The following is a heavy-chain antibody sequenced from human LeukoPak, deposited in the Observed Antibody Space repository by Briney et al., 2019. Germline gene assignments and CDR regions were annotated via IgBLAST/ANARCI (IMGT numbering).Heavy chain of an antibody. CDR3: ATGRSYSRYFDY. V-gene: IGHV4-59*01. CDR2: IYYSGST. Sequence: PSQTLSLTCTVSGGSISSYYWSWIRHPPGKGLEWIGYIYYSGSTNYNPSLKSRVTISVDTSKNQFSLKLSSVTAADTAVYYCATGRSYSRYFDYWGQGTLVTVSS. D-gene: IGHD1-26*01. CDR1: GGSISSYY. J-gene: IGHJ4*02.